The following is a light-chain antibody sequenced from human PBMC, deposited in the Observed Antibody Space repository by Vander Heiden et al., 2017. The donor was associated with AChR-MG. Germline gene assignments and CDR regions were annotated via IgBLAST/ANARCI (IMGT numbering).Light chain of an antibody. CDR2: VAS. CDR3: QHTYSRPQT. J-gene: IGKJ4*01. V-gene: IGKV1-39*01. Sequence: DIQMTQSPSSLSASVGDRVTITCRASQNVYSYLNWYQQKPGRAPDLLIYVASSLPSGVPSRFSGSGSGTYFTLTISSLQPEDSATYYCQHTYSRPQTFGGRTKVEI. CDR1: QNVYSY.